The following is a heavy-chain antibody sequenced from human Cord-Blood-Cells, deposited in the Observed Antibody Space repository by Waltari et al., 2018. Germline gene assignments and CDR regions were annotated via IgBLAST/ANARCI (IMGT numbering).Heavy chain of an antibody. J-gene: IGHJ4*02. CDR3: ARDGVWHIAADY. Sequence: EVQLVESGGGLVKPGGSLRLSCAASGFTFSSYSMTWVRHASGKGLEWVSSISSSSSSINYQDSVKGRFTIPRDNAKNSLYLQMNSLRAEETAVYYCARDGVWHIAADYWGQGTLVTVSS. D-gene: IGHD6-13*01. CDR2: ISSSSSSI. CDR1: GFTFSSYS. V-gene: IGHV3-21*01.